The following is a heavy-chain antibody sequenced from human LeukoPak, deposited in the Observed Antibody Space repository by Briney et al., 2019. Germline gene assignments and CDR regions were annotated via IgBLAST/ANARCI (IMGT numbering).Heavy chain of an antibody. CDR2: ISYDGSNK. V-gene: IGHV3-30*18. Sequence: GRSLRLSCAASGFTFSSYGMHWVRQAPGKGLEWVAVISYDGSNKYYADSVKGRFTISRVNSKNTLYLQMNSLRAEDTAVYYCAKGSGSYRIFDYWGQGTLVTVSS. CDR1: GFTFSSYG. J-gene: IGHJ4*02. CDR3: AKGSGSYRIFDY. D-gene: IGHD1-26*01.